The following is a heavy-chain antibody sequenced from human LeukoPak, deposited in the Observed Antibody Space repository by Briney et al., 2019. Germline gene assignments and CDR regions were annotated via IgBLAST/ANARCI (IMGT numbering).Heavy chain of an antibody. V-gene: IGHV3-23*01. CDR2: ISGSGRST. CDR1: GITFSSYA. J-gene: IGHJ4*02. D-gene: IGHD6-19*01. CDR3: AKDTVNSGSSY. Sequence: GGSLGLSCAASGITFSSYAMSWVRQAPGKGLEWVSGISGSGRSTFYADSVKGRFTISRDNSKNTLYLQMNCLRAADTAVYYCAKDTVNSGSSYWGQGTLVTVSS.